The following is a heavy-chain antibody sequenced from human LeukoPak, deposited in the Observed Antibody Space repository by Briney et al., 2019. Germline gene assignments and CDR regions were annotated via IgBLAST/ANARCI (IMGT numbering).Heavy chain of an antibody. CDR1: GGSISSGGYY. J-gene: IGHJ4*02. CDR3: ARGAYCGGDCYTYAY. Sequence: PSQTLSLTCTVSGGSISSGGYYWSWLRQHPGKGLEWIGYIYYSGSTYYNPSLKSRVTISVDTSKNQFSLKLSSVTAADTAVYYCARGAYCGGDCYTYAYWGQGTLVTVSS. D-gene: IGHD2-21*02. CDR2: IYYSGST. V-gene: IGHV4-31*03.